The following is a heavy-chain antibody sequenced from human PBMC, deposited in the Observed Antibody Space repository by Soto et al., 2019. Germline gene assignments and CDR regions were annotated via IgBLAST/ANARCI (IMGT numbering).Heavy chain of an antibody. CDR1: GYTFTNYG. D-gene: IGHD3-16*01. J-gene: IGHJ5*02. Sequence: QVPLVQSGAEVKKPGASVKVSCKASGYTFTNYGITWVRQAPGQGLEWMGWISVYNGYTNYAQTLQGRVTMTTDTSTSTAYMELRSLRSDDTAVYYCARGLREYGAFDPWGQGTLVTVSS. V-gene: IGHV1-18*01. CDR2: ISVYNGYT. CDR3: ARGLREYGAFDP.